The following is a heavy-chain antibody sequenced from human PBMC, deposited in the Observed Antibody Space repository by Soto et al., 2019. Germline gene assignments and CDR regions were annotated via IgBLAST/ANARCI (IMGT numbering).Heavy chain of an antibody. Sequence: QVQLQQWGAGLLKPSETLSLTCAVYGGSFSGYYWSWIRQPPGKGREWIGEINHSGTTNYNPSLKSRVTISVDTSKNQFSLTLSSVTAADTAVYYCARYYDDYWYFDLWGRGTLVTVSS. CDR3: ARYYDDYWYFDL. CDR1: GGSFSGYY. CDR2: INHSGTT. V-gene: IGHV4-34*01. D-gene: IGHD4-17*01. J-gene: IGHJ2*01.